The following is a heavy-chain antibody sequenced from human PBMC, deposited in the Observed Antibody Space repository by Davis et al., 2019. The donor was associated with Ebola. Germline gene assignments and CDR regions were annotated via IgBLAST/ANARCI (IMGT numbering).Heavy chain of an antibody. J-gene: IGHJ4*02. CDR2: INPSGGTI. CDR3: AREHDFWIGYSFDY. V-gene: IGHV1-46*04. Sequence: ASVKVSCKASAYTFTTNYMHWVRQAPGQGLEWMGVINPSGGTISYAQKLQGRVTITRDTSASTVYMELNSLRSEDTAVYYCAREHDFWIGYSFDYWGQGSLVIVSS. D-gene: IGHD3-3*01. CDR1: AYTFTTNY.